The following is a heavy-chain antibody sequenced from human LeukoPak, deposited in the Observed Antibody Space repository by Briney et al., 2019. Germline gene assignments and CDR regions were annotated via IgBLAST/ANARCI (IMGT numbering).Heavy chain of an antibody. Sequence: GGSLRLSCAASGFTFSSYWMSWVRQAPGKGLEWVASIKQDGSEKYYVDSVKGRFTISRDNAKNSLYLQMNSLRAEDTAVYYCARAGIQLWLPHSHFDYWGQGTLVTVSS. D-gene: IGHD5-18*01. CDR2: IKQDGSEK. CDR3: ARAGIQLWLPHSHFDY. J-gene: IGHJ4*02. CDR1: GFTFSSYW. V-gene: IGHV3-7*04.